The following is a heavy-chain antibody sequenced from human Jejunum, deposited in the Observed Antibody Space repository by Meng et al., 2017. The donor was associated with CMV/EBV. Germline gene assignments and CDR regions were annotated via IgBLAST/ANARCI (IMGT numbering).Heavy chain of an antibody. CDR1: GFPFSGSA. V-gene: IGHV3-73*01. CDR3: TRVVPGASAVFFDY. Sequence: GFPFSGSAIHWVRQASGKGLEWVGRIRSKTYSYATAYAASVKGRFTISRDESKNTAYLQMNSLKAEDTALYYCTRVVPGASAVFFDYWGQGTLVTVSS. CDR2: IRSKTYSYAT. D-gene: IGHD2-2*01. J-gene: IGHJ4*02.